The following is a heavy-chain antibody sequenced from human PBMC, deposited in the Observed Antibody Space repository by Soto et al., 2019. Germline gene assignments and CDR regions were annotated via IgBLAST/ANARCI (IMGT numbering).Heavy chain of an antibody. D-gene: IGHD3-16*01. CDR2: ISSYGSDT. Sequence: EVQLVESGGGLVLPGGSLRLSCAASGFTFSRYWMHWVRQAPGKGLVWVSRISSYGSDTHYADSVKGRFTISRDNAKNTVYLQMNCLRADDAAVYYCASNYAYAEGYYWYGIDVWGQGTTVTVSS. CDR3: ASNYAYAEGYYWYGIDV. CDR1: GFTFSRYW. J-gene: IGHJ6*02. V-gene: IGHV3-74*01.